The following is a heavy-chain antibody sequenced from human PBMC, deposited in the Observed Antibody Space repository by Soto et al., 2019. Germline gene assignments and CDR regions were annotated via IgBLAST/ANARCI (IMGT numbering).Heavy chain of an antibody. CDR1: GFTFSSYA. CDR2: ISGSGGST. J-gene: IGHJ3*02. CDR3: AKASPGPVLRFLEWLEGPLI. Sequence: HPGGSLRLSCAASGFTFSSYAMSWVRQAPGKGLEWVSAISGSGGSTYYADSVKGRFTISRDNSKNTLYLQMNSLRAEDTAVYYCAKASPGPVLRFLEWLEGPLIWGQGTMVTVSS. D-gene: IGHD3-3*01. V-gene: IGHV3-23*01.